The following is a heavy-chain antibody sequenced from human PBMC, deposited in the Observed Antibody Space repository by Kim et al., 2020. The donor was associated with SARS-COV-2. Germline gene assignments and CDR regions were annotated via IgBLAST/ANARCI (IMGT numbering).Heavy chain of an antibody. CDR3: ARGPYSDYFAY. D-gene: IGHD4-4*01. Sequence: YYNPSLKTRVTSSMDRSKSQFSLTLTSVTAADTAVYYCARGPYSDYFAYWGPGALVTVSS. J-gene: IGHJ4*02. V-gene: IGHV4-30-2*01.